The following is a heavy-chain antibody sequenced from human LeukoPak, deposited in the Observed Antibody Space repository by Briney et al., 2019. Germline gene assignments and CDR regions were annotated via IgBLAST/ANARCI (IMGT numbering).Heavy chain of an antibody. CDR1: GFTFGSYG. D-gene: IGHD3-22*01. J-gene: IGHJ4*02. CDR3: AKDHQYYYDSSGFDY. V-gene: IGHV3-23*01. Sequence: GGSLRLSCAASGFTFGSYGMGWVRQGPGKGLEWFSAISSSGGSTYYADSVKGRFTIARDNSKNTLYLQMNSLRAEDTAVYYCAKDHQYYYDSSGFDYWGQGTLVTVCS. CDR2: ISSSGGST.